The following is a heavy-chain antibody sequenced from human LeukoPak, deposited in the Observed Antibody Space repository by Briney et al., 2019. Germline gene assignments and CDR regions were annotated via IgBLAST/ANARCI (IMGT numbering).Heavy chain of an antibody. D-gene: IGHD3-22*01. V-gene: IGHV1-2*06. CDR3: AREGPPGYYDSSGYTSPFDY. Sequence: GASVKVSRKASGYTFTVYYMHWVRQAPGQGREWMGRINTDSGGTNYAQKFQGRVTMTRDTSISTAYMELSRLRSDDTAVYYCAREGPPGYYDSSGYTSPFDYWGQGTLVTVSS. CDR1: GYTFTVYY. J-gene: IGHJ4*02. CDR2: INTDSGGT.